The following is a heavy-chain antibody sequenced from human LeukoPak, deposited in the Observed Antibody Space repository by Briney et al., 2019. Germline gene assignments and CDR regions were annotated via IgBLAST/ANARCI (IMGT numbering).Heavy chain of an antibody. J-gene: IGHJ4*02. Sequence: RGSLRLSCVASGFMFNRSAMNWVRQAPGKGLEWVSGISSSGGDTYYVDSVKGRFTISRDNSRNTLYLQMNSLRAEDTALYYCVKGGVLTYYFGSGSFDPPDYWGQGTLVTVSS. CDR1: GFMFNRSA. CDR2: ISSSGGDT. V-gene: IGHV3-23*01. CDR3: VKGGVLTYYFGSGSFDPPDY. D-gene: IGHD3-10*01.